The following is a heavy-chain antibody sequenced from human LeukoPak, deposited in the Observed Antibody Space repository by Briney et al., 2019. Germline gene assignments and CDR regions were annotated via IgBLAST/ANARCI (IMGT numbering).Heavy chain of an antibody. V-gene: IGHV4-59*01. D-gene: IGHD1-1*01. Sequence: SETLSLTCTVSGGSISSYYWSWIRQPPGKGLEWIGYIHYSGSTNYNPSLKSPFTISVDTSKSQFSLKVNSVTAADTAVYYCAREGPNDGAFDPWGQGTLVTVSS. J-gene: IGHJ5*02. CDR1: GGSISSYY. CDR3: AREGPNDGAFDP. CDR2: IHYSGST.